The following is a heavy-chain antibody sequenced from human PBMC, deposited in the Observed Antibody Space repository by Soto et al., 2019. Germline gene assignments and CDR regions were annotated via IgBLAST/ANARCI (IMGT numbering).Heavy chain of an antibody. CDR1: GFTFSSYG. Sequence: QVQLVESGGGVVQPGRSLRLSCAASGFTFSSYGMHWVRQAPGKGLEWVAVISYDGSNKYYADSVKGRFTISRDNSKNTLYLQMNSLRAEDTAVYYCAKDSAGQGFDYWGQGTLVTVSS. D-gene: IGHD3-10*01. CDR3: AKDSAGQGFDY. V-gene: IGHV3-30*18. J-gene: IGHJ4*02. CDR2: ISYDGSNK.